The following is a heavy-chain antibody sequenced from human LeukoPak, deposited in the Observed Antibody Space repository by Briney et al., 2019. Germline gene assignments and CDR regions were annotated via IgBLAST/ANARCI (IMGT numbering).Heavy chain of an antibody. D-gene: IGHD3-22*01. J-gene: IGHJ3*02. CDR2: IYTSGST. V-gene: IGHV4-4*07. Sequence: SETLSLTCTVSGGSISSYYWSWIRQPAGKGLEWIGRIYTSGSTNYNPSLKSRVTMSVDTSKNQFSLKLSSVTAADTAVYYCALGHYDSSGYPDAFDIWGQGTMVTVSS. CDR1: GGSISSYY. CDR3: ALGHYDSSGYPDAFDI.